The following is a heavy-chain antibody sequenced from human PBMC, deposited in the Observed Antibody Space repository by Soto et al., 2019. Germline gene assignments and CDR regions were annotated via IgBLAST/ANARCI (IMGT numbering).Heavy chain of an antibody. CDR2: ISYDGSNK. Sequence: GGSLRLSCAASGFTFSSYGMHWVRQAPGKGLEWVAVISYDGSNKYYADSVKGRFTISRDNSKNTLYLQMNSLRAEDTAVYYCAKDADFWSGYYTSYYYGMDVWGQGTTVTVSS. V-gene: IGHV3-30*18. CDR1: GFTFSSYG. D-gene: IGHD3-3*01. J-gene: IGHJ6*02. CDR3: AKDADFWSGYYTSYYYGMDV.